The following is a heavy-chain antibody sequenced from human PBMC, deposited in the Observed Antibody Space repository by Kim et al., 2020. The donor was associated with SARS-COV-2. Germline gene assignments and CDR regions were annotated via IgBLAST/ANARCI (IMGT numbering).Heavy chain of an antibody. CDR3: ARTAAGRVGYYYYYGMDV. CDR2: ISYDGSNK. D-gene: IGHD6-13*01. V-gene: IGHV3-30*04. Sequence: GGSLRLSCAASGFTFSSYAMHWVRQASGKGLEWVAVISYDGSNKYYADSVKGRFTISRDNSKNTLYLQMNSLRAEDTTVYYCARTAAGRVGYYYYYGMDV. J-gene: IGHJ6*01. CDR1: GFTFSSYA.